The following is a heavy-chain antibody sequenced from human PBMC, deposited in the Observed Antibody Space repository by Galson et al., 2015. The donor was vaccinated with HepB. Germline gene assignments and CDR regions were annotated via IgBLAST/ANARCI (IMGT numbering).Heavy chain of an antibody. D-gene: IGHD6-19*01. CDR3: AKDPYLYSALAGTMAGFDY. CDR1: GFTFSNYG. V-gene: IGHV3-30*18. CDR2: ISYDGSNK. Sequence: LRLSCAASGFTFSNYGMHWVRQAPGKGLEWVAVISYDGSNKYYADSVKGRFTISRDNSTNTLYLQMNSLRAEDTALYYCAKDPYLYSALAGTMAGFDYWGQGTLVTVSS. J-gene: IGHJ4*02.